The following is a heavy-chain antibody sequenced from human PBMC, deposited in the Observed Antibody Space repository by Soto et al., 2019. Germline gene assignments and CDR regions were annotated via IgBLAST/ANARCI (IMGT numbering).Heavy chain of an antibody. Sequence: EVQVVESGGGLVQPGGSLRLSCAASGFTFSRYDMHWVRQATGRGLEWVSGIGTSGDTYYAGCVKGRFTISRENAKNSVYLQMNSLRAGDTAVYYCARGALGFDPWGQGTLVAVSS. V-gene: IGHV3-13*04. CDR1: GFTFSRYD. CDR2: IGTSGDT. D-gene: IGHD6-6*01. J-gene: IGHJ5*02. CDR3: ARGALGFDP.